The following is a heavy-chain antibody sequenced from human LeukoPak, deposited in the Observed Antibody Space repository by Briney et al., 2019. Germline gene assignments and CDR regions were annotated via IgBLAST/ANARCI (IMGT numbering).Heavy chain of an antibody. V-gene: IGHV3-74*01. CDR2: INSDGSST. CDR3: ARDPLEDIVVVPAAMGAFDI. Sequence: PGGSLRLSCAASGFTFSSYWMHWVRQAPGKGLVWVSRINSDGSSTSYADSVKGRFTISRDNAKNTLYLQMNSLRAEDTAVYYCARDPLEDIVVVPAAMGAFDIWGQGTMVTVSS. CDR1: GFTFSSYW. D-gene: IGHD2-2*01. J-gene: IGHJ3*02.